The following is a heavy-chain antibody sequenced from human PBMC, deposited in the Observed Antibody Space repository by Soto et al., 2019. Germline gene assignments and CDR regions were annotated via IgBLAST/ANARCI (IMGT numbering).Heavy chain of an antibody. D-gene: IGHD4-17*01. CDR2: ITPISGTT. Sequence: QVQLVQSGAEVKKPGSSVKVSCKASGGTFISFAINWVRQAPGQGLEWMGEITPISGTTNYAQKFQGRVTMTADESTNSAFMELSSLTAEDTAVFYCARGNYGDYSDSFDIWGQGKMVTVSS. V-gene: IGHV1-69*01. J-gene: IGHJ3*02. CDR3: ARGNYGDYSDSFDI. CDR1: GGTFISFA.